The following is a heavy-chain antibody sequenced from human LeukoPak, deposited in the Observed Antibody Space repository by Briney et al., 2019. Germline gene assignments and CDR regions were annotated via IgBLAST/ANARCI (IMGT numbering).Heavy chain of an antibody. Sequence: APVKVSCKASGGTFSSYAISWVRQAPGQGLEWMGGIIPIFGTANYAQKFQGRVTITADESTSTAYMELSSLRSEDTAVYYCARGAYRRLRFLEWVPRFYYFDYWGQGTLVTVSS. V-gene: IGHV1-69*13. D-gene: IGHD3-3*01. CDR3: ARGAYRRLRFLEWVPRFYYFDY. CDR1: GGTFSSYA. J-gene: IGHJ4*02. CDR2: IIPIFGTA.